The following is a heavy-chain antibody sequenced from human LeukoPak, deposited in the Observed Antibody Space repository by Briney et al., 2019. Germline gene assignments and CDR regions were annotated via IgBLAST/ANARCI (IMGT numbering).Heavy chain of an antibody. CDR3: ARESAARGFDY. Sequence: ASVKVSFKASGYTFTIYDINWVRQATGQGVEWMGWMNPNRGNTGYAQKFQGRVTMTRNTSISTAYMELSSLRSEDTAVYYCARESAARGFDYWGQGTLVTVSS. D-gene: IGHD6-6*01. CDR2: MNPNRGNT. J-gene: IGHJ4*02. CDR1: GYTFTIYD. V-gene: IGHV1-8*01.